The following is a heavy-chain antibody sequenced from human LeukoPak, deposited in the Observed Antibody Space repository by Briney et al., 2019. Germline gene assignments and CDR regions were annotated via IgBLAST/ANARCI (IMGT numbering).Heavy chain of an antibody. J-gene: IGHJ4*02. CDR1: GFSFSSYS. D-gene: IGHD2-15*01. CDR2: IYTSGYT. V-gene: IGHV4-4*08. Sequence: NPGGSLRLSCVASGFSFSSYSFNWVRQAPGQGLEWIGRIYTSGYTDYNPSLKSRVTISVDTSKNQFSLKVSSVTAADTAVYYCARGCSGGSCLFDYWGQGTLVTVSS. CDR3: ARGCSGGSCLFDY.